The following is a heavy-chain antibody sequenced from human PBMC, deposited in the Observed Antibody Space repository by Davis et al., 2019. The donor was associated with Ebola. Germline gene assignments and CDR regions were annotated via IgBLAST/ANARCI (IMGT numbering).Heavy chain of an antibody. CDR2: ISGSGGST. Sequence: GGSLRLSCAASGFTFSSYAMSWVRQAPGKGLEWVSAISGSGGSTYYADSVKGRFTISRDNARNTLYLQMNGLRAEDTAVYYCAKVEVGMDVWGQGTTVTVSS. CDR1: GFTFSSYA. J-gene: IGHJ6*02. CDR3: AKVEVGMDV. D-gene: IGHD1-1*01. V-gene: IGHV3-23*01.